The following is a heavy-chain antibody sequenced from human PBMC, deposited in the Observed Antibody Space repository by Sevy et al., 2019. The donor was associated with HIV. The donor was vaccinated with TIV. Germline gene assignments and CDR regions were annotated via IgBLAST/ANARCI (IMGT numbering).Heavy chain of an antibody. CDR3: ARGSTYYYDDSGYSTRGDAFDI. CDR2: IYTGGST. V-gene: IGHV3-53*01. CDR1: GFTVSSNY. J-gene: IGHJ3*02. Sequence: GGSLRLSCAASGFTVSSNYMTWVRQAPGKGLEWVSVIYTGGSTYYAESVKGRFTISRDNSKNTVYLRMKSLRAEGTAVYYCARGSTYYYDDSGYSTRGDAFDIWGQGTMVTVSS. D-gene: IGHD3-22*01.